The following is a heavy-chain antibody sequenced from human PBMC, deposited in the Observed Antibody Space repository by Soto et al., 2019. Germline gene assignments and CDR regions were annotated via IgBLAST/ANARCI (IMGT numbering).Heavy chain of an antibody. CDR3: ARDYSSSWYHDY. CDR2: INHSGST. CDR1: GGSFSGYY. D-gene: IGHD6-13*01. Sequence: SETLSLTCAVYGGSFSGYYWSWIRQPPGKGLEWIGEINHSGSTNYNPSLKSRVTISVDTSKNQFSLKLSSVTAADTAVYYCARDYSSSWYHDYWGQGTLVTVSS. J-gene: IGHJ4*02. V-gene: IGHV4-34*01.